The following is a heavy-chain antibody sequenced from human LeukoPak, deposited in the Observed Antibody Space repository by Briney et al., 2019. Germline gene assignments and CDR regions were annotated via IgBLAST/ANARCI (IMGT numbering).Heavy chain of an antibody. Sequence: ASVKVSCKASGYTFTSYDINWVRQATGQGLEWMGWMNPNSGNTGYAQKFQGRVTMTRNTSISTAYMELSSLRSGDTAVYYCARASSYGYVDWFDPWGQGTLVTVSS. V-gene: IGHV1-8*01. CDR1: GYTFTSYD. CDR2: MNPNSGNT. D-gene: IGHD5-18*01. J-gene: IGHJ5*02. CDR3: ARASSYGYVDWFDP.